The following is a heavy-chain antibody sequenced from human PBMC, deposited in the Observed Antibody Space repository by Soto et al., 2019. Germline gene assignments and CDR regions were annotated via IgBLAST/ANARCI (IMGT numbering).Heavy chain of an antibody. CDR2: IDSSDSYT. Sequence: GDALKISCKGSGYSFTTYWISWVRQMPGKGLEWMGMIDSSDSYTNYSPSFQGHVTISADKSISTAYLQWSSLKASDTAMYYCARHFDGSDGLDNGMDVWGQGTTVTVSS. CDR3: ARHFDGSDGLDNGMDV. J-gene: IGHJ6*02. D-gene: IGHD3-10*01. CDR1: GYSFTTYW. V-gene: IGHV5-10-1*01.